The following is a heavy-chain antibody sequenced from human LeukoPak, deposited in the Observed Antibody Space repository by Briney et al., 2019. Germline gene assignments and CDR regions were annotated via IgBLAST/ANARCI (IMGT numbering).Heavy chain of an antibody. D-gene: IGHD3-9*01. Sequence: NPSETLSLTCTVSGDSITNHYWNWIRQPPGKGLEWIGNLFHTGNTDYNPSLKSRVTISIQTSKNQFSLKLSSVTAADTAVYYCARTQMYFDILTGHRKYFDYWGQGILVTVSS. V-gene: IGHV4-59*11. J-gene: IGHJ4*02. CDR3: ARTQMYFDILTGHRKYFDY. CDR1: GDSITNHY. CDR2: LFHTGNT.